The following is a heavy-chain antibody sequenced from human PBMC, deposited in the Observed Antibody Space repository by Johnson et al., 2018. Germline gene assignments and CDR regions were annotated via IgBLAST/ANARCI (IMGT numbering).Heavy chain of an antibody. D-gene: IGHD3-16*01. CDR2: MNPNSGNT. CDR1: GYTFTSYD. J-gene: IGHJ6*02. V-gene: IGHV1-8*01. CDR3: ARSLGDEDYYGMDV. Sequence: QVQLVESGAEVKKPGASVKVSCKASGYTFTSYDINWVRQATGQGLEWMEWMNPNSGNTSYAQTFQGRVTMTRNTSISTAYMELSSLRSEDTAVYYCARSLGDEDYYGMDVWGQGTTVTVSS.